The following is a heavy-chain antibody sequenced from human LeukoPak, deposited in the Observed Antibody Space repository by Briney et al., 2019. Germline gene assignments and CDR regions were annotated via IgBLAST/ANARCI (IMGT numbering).Heavy chain of an antibody. CDR2: ISWNSGSI. Sequence: GGSLRLSCAASGFTFDDYAMHWVRQAPGKGLEWVSGISWNSGSISYADSVKGRFTISRDNAKNSLYLQMNSLRAEDTALYYCAKDIRGSSFAVDYWGQGTLVTVSS. J-gene: IGHJ4*02. CDR1: GFTFDDYA. D-gene: IGHD6-6*01. V-gene: IGHV3-9*01. CDR3: AKDIRGSSFAVDY.